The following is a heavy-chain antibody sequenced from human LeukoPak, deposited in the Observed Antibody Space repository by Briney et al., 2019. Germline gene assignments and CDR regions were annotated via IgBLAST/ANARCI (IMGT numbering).Heavy chain of an antibody. CDR2: ISSSSSYI. D-gene: IGHD3-3*01. Sequence: GGSLRLSCAASGFTFSSYSMNWVRRAPGKGLEWVSSISSSSSYIYYADSVKGRFTISRDNAKNSLYLQMNSLRAEDTAVYYCAGDQRSGHYYFDYWGQGTLVTVSS. CDR1: GFTFSSYS. CDR3: AGDQRSGHYYFDY. J-gene: IGHJ4*02. V-gene: IGHV3-21*01.